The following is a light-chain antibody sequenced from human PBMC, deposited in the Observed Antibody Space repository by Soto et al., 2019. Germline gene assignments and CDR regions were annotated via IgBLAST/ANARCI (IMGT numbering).Light chain of an antibody. J-gene: IGLJ2*01. CDR2: DVS. Sequence: QSALTQPASVSGSPGQSITISCTGTSSDVGAYDYVSWYQQHPGKVPKLMIYDVSNRPSGVSNRFSGSKSDNTASLTISGLQAEDEADYYCSSYTTSINVIFGGGTQLTVL. CDR3: SSYTTSINVI. CDR1: SSDVGAYDY. V-gene: IGLV2-14*01.